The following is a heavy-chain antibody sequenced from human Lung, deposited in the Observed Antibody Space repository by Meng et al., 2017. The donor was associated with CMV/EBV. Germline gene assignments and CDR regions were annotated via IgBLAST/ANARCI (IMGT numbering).Heavy chain of an antibody. CDR1: GGTFSSYA. CDR2: IIPMFGTK. V-gene: IGHV1-69*05. CDR3: ARESLQSGCFDY. J-gene: IGHJ4*02. Sequence: SVKVSXKASGGTFSSYAISWVRQAPGQGLEWMGGIIPMFGTKSYAQKFQGRVTITTDESTSTAYMELSSLRSEDTAVYYCARESLQSGCFDYWGQGTLVTVSS.